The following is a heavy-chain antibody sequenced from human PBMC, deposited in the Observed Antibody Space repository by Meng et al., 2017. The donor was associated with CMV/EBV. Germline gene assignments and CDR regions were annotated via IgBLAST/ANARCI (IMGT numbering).Heavy chain of an antibody. CDR2: ISSSSSYI. CDR3: ARDQQLGYYYGMDV. V-gene: IGHV3-21*01. J-gene: IGHJ6*02. Sequence: GESLKISCAASGFTFSSYSMNWVRQAPGKGLEWVSSISSSSSYIYYADSVKGRFTISRDNAKNALYLPMNSLRAEDTAVYYCARDQQLGYYYGMDVWGQGTTVTVSS. CDR1: GFTFSSYS. D-gene: IGHD6-6*01.